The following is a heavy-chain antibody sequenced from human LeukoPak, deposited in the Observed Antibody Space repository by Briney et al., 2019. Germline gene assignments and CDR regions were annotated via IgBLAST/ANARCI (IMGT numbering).Heavy chain of an antibody. V-gene: IGHV3-48*03. CDR2: ISSSGSTI. D-gene: IGHD6-13*01. CDR1: GFTFSNYD. CDR3: ARQGYSSSWFAFDY. Sequence: GGSLRLSCAASGFTFSNYDMNWVRQAPGKGLEWVSYISSSGSTIYYADSVKGRFTISRDNAKNSLYLQMNSLRAEDTAVYYCARQGYSSSWFAFDYWGQGTLVTVSS. J-gene: IGHJ4*02.